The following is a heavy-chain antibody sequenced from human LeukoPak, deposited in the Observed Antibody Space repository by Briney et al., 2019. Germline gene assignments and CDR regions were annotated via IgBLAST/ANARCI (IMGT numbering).Heavy chain of an antibody. V-gene: IGHV1-3*01. Sequence: ASVKVSCKASGYMLSDYAIQWVRRAPGQGLEWMGWINAGNGKTKYSQKFQGRVTITRETSASTAYVELSGLRSEDTAVYYCARARWTSTVTTYYLDYWGQGTLVTVSS. CDR3: ARARWTSTVTTYYLDY. D-gene: IGHD4-17*01. J-gene: IGHJ4*02. CDR2: INAGNGKT. CDR1: GYMLSDYA.